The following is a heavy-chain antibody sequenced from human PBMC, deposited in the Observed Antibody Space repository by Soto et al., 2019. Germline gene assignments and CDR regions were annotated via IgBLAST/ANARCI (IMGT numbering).Heavy chain of an antibody. CDR3: ASGSGDCSGGSCYPASSWFDP. Sequence: GGSLRLSCTASGFSFSNYAVTWVRQAPGKGLEWVSYISSSGSTIYYADSVKGRFTISRDNAKNSLYLQMNSLRAEDTAVYYCASGSGDCSGGSCYPASSWFDPWGQGTLVTVSS. J-gene: IGHJ5*02. CDR2: ISSSGSTI. CDR1: GFSFSNYA. D-gene: IGHD2-15*01. V-gene: IGHV3-11*01.